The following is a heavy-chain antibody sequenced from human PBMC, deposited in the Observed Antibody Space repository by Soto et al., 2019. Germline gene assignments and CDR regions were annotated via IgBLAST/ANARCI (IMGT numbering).Heavy chain of an antibody. J-gene: IGHJ6*02. Sequence: SVKVSCKASGGSFSSFAFSWVRQAPGQGLEWMGGIIPMFGSANYAQEFQGRVTITRDTSASTAYMELSSLRSEDTAVYYCAREGSSSWHTYYYYYGMDVWGQGTTVTVSS. CDR1: GGSFSSFA. CDR2: IIPMFGSA. D-gene: IGHD6-13*01. V-gene: IGHV1-69*05. CDR3: AREGSSSWHTYYYYYGMDV.